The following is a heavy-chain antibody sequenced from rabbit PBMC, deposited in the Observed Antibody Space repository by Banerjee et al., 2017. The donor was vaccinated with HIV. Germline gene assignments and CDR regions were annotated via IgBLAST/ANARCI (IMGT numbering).Heavy chain of an antibody. D-gene: IGHD6-1*01. CDR1: AFSFSNKYV. V-gene: IGHV1S45*01. CDR2: IGIGSGTT. Sequence: QEQLEESGGDLVKPEGSLTLTCTASAFSFSNKYVMCWVRQAPGKGLEWIACIGIGSGTTYYASWVNGRFTVSKTSSTTVTLQMTSLTAADTATYFCAREEYVGYGYANLWGPGTLVTVS. CDR3: AREEYVGYGYANL. J-gene: IGHJ4*01.